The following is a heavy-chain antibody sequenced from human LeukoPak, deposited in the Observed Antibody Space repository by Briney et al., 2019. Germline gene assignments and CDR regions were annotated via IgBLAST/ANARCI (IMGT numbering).Heavy chain of an antibody. CDR3: ARDNGGGVINY. D-gene: IGHD3-10*01. CDR1: GGTFSSYA. V-gene: IGHV1-69*05. Sequence: SVKVSCKASGGTFSSYAISWVRQAPGQGLEWMGGIIPILGTANYAQKFQGRVTITTDESTSTAYMELSSLRSEDTAVYYCARDNGGGVINYWGQGTLVAVSS. CDR2: IIPILGTA. J-gene: IGHJ4*02.